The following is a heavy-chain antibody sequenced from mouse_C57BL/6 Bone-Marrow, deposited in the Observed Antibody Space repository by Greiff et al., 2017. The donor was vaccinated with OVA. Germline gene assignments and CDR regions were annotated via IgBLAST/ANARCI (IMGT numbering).Heavy chain of an antibody. CDR1: GFTFSNYW. D-gene: IGHD4-1*02. Sequence: DVHLVESGGGLVQPGGSMKLSCVASGFTFSNYWMNWVRQSPEKGLEWVAQIRLKSDNYATHYAESVKGRFTISRDDSKSSVYLQMNNLRAEDTGIYYCTGDNWDEGKFAYWGQGTLVTVSA. V-gene: IGHV6-3*01. CDR2: IRLKSDNYAT. J-gene: IGHJ3*01. CDR3: TGDNWDEGKFAY.